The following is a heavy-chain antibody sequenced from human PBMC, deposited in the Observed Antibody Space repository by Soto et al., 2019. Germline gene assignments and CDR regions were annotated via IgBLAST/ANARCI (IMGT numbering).Heavy chain of an antibody. CDR2: INAGNGNT. V-gene: IGHV1-3*01. D-gene: IGHD2-8*01. J-gene: IGHJ6*02. Sequence: ASVKVSCKASGYTFTSYAMYWVRQAPGQRLEWMGWINAGNGNTKYSQKFQGRVTITRDTSASTAYMELSSLRSEDTAVYYCARVNERSSSLDVWGQGTTVTVSS. CDR3: ARVNERSSSLDV. CDR1: GYTFTSYA.